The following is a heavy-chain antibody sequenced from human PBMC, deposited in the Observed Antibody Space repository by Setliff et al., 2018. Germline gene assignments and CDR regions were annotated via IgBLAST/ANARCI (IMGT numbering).Heavy chain of an antibody. CDR1: GYTFSNYG. CDR3: ARAGDAAAGRKGVFEY. V-gene: IGHV1-18*04. CDR2: ISAYSGNT. D-gene: IGHD6-13*01. J-gene: IGHJ4*02. Sequence: ASVKVSCKASGYTFSNYGITWVRQAPGQGLEWMGWISAYSGNTKYALTLQGRVTMTTDPSTTTAYLELRSLTSDDTAVYYCARAGDAAAGRKGVFEYWGQGSLVTVSS.